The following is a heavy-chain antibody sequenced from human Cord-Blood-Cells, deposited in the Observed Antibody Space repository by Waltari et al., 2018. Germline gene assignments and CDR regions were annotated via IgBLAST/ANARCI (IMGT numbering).Heavy chain of an antibody. CDR1: GFTFSDYY. CDR2: ICRVGNTR. D-gene: IGHD2-15*01. J-gene: IGHJ4*02. Sequence: QVQLVESGGGLVKPGGSLRLSCAASGFTFSDYYMSWIRQVRGKGLGGVSNICRVGNTRSYADSVKGRFTISRDNPKNSLYLQMNSLRAEDTAVYYCARERGWELLLDYWGQGTLVTVSS. CDR3: ARERGWELLLDY. V-gene: IGHV3-11*01.